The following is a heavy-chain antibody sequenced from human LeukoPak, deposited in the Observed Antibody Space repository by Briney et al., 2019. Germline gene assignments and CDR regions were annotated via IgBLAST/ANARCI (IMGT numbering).Heavy chain of an antibody. CDR1: VYTFTGYY. V-gene: IGHV1-2*06. CDR2: INPTSGGT. D-gene: IGHD2-2*01. J-gene: IGHJ5*02. CDR3: ARVRVPAAPNWFDP. Sequence: ASVKVSCKASVYTFTGYYMHWVRQAPGQGLQGMGRINPTSGGTNYAQKFQGRVTMPRDTSISTAYMELSRLRSDATAVYYCARVRVPAAPNWFDPWGQGTLVTVSS.